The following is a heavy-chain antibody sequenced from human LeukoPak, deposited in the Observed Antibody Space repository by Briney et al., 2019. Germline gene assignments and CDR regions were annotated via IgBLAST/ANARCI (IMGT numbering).Heavy chain of an antibody. CDR2: IGSKAYGGTT. CDR1: GFTFGDYA. V-gene: IGHV3-49*04. D-gene: IGHD3-3*01. CDR3: TRSITIFGETDAFDI. Sequence: SLGLSCTASGFTFGDYAMSWVRQAPGKGLEWVGFIGSKAYGGTTEYAASVKGRFTISRDDSKSIAYLQMNSLKTEDTAVYYCTRSITIFGETDAFDIWGQGTMVTVSS. J-gene: IGHJ3*02.